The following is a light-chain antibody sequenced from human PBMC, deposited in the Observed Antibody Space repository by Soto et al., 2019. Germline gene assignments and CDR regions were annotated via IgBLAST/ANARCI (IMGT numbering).Light chain of an antibody. Sequence: GDRVTITCRASQNINNWIAWYQQKPGKAPKFLIYDASTLESGVPSRFSGSGFGTEFSLTISSLQPDDFGGYYCPHMRTFGQGTKVEMK. CDR3: PHMRT. V-gene: IGKV1-5*01. CDR1: QNINNW. CDR2: DAS. J-gene: IGKJ1*01.